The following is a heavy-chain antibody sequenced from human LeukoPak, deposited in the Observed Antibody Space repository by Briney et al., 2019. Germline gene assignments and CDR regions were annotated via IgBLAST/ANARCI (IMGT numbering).Heavy chain of an antibody. V-gene: IGHV3-7*01. CDR1: EFTFSGHW. Sequence: GGSLRLSCAASEFTFSGHWMSWVRQAPGKGLEWVANIKQDGSEKYYVDSVKGRFTISRDNAKNSLYLQMNSLRAEDTAVYYCARESTVTPFFDYWGQGTLVTVSS. D-gene: IGHD4-17*01. J-gene: IGHJ4*02. CDR2: IKQDGSEK. CDR3: ARESTVTPFFDY.